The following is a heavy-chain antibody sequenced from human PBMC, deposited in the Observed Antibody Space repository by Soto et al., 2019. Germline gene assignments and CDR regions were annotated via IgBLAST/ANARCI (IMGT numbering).Heavy chain of an antibody. CDR3: AREYGVTVTTFYYYYYGMDV. J-gene: IGHJ6*02. V-gene: IGHV3-21*01. CDR2: ISSSSSYI. Sequence: PGGSLRLSCAASGFTFSSYSMNWVRQAPGKGLEWVSSISSSSSYIYYADSVKGRFTISKDNAKNSLYLQMNSLRAEDTAVYYCAREYGVTVTTFYYYYYGMDVWGQGTTVTVSS. D-gene: IGHD4-4*01. CDR1: GFTFSSYS.